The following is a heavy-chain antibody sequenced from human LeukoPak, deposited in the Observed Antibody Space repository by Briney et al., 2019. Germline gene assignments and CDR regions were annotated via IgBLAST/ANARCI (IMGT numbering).Heavy chain of an antibody. V-gene: IGHV3-7*01. D-gene: IGHD2-2*01. Sequence: GGSLRLSCSVSGFTFSNYWMSWVRQAPGKGLEWAANIKQDESEKYYVDSVKGRFTISRDNAKSSLYLQMNSLRAEDTAVYYCARALDSSSSRYQAFEEWGQGTLVTVSS. CDR2: IKQDESEK. J-gene: IGHJ4*02. CDR3: ARALDSSSSRYQAFEE. CDR1: GFTFSNYW.